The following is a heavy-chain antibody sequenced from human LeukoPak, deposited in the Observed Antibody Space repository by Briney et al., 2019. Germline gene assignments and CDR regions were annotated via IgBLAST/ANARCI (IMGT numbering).Heavy chain of an antibody. CDR3: ARAIHGGKVGWYFDL. CDR2: ISYDGSNK. V-gene: IGHV3-30-3*01. J-gene: IGHJ2*01. CDR1: GFTFSSYA. D-gene: IGHD4-23*01. Sequence: PGGSLRLSCAASGFTFSSYAMHWVRQAPGKGLEWVAVISYDGSNKYYADSVKGRFTISRDNSKNTLYLQMNSLRVEDTATYYCARAIHGGKVGWYFDLWGRGTLVAVSS.